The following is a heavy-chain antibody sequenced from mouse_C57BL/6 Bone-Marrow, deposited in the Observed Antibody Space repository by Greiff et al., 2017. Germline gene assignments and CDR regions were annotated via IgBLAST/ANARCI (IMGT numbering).Heavy chain of an antibody. CDR3: ARRDDYDDYYAMDY. CDR2: ISSGGSYT. Sequence: EVKLVESGGDLVKPGGSLKLSCAASGFTFSSYGMSWVRQTPDKRLEWVATISSGGSYTYYPDSVKGRFTISRDNAKNTLYLQMSSLKSEDTAMYYCARRDDYDDYYAMDYWGQGTSATVSA. J-gene: IGHJ4*01. CDR1: GFTFSSYG. D-gene: IGHD2-4*01. V-gene: IGHV5-6*02.